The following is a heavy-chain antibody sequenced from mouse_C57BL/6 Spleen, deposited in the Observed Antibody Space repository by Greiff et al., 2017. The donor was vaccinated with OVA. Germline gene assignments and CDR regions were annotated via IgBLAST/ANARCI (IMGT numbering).Heavy chain of an antibody. CDR2: INPSRGYT. D-gene: IGHD1-1*01. CDR1: GYTFTSYW. Sequence: QVQLKESGAELAKPGASVKLSCKASGYTFTSYWMHWVKQRPGQGLEWIGSINPSRGYTKYNPKFKDQVTLTADKSYSTAYKQLSSLTYEDSAVYYCARSTITTVVAELFDYWGQGTTLTVSS. V-gene: IGHV1-7*01. J-gene: IGHJ2*01. CDR3: ARSTITTVVAELFDY.